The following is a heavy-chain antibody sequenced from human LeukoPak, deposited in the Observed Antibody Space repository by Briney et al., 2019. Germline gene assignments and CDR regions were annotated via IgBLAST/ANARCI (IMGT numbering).Heavy chain of an antibody. Sequence: SETLSLTCAVYGGSFSGYYWSWIRQPPGKGLEWIGEINHSGSTNYNPSLKSRVTISVDTSKNQFSLKLSSVTAADTAVYYCASGDTAIDWFDPWGQGTLVTVSS. J-gene: IGHJ5*02. D-gene: IGHD5-18*01. CDR3: ASGDTAIDWFDP. V-gene: IGHV4-34*01. CDR1: GGSFSGYY. CDR2: INHSGST.